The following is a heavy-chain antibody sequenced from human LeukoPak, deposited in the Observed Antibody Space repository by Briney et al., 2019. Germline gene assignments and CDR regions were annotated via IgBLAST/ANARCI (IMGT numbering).Heavy chain of an antibody. CDR3: AKDRSTSPYYYMDV. J-gene: IGHJ6*03. CDR2: ISWNSGSI. Sequence: PGGSLRLSCAASGFTFDDYAMHWVRQAPGKGLEWVSGISWNSGSIGYADSVKGRFTISRDNAKNSLYLQMNSLRAEDTALYYCAKDRSTSPYYYMDVWGKGTTVTISS. V-gene: IGHV3-9*01. CDR1: GFTFDDYA. D-gene: IGHD2-2*01.